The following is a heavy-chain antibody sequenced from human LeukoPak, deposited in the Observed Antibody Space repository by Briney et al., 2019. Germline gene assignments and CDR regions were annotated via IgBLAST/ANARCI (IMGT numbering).Heavy chain of an antibody. CDR2: INPNSGGT. CDR1: GYTFTGYH. Sequence: ASVKVSCKASGYTFTGYHMHWVRQAPGQGLEWMGWINPNSGGTNYAQKFQGRVTMTRDTSISTAYMELSRLRSDDTAVYYCARAIIVGATRDAFDIWGQGTMVTVSS. V-gene: IGHV1-2*02. CDR3: ARAIIVGATRDAFDI. J-gene: IGHJ3*02. D-gene: IGHD1-26*01.